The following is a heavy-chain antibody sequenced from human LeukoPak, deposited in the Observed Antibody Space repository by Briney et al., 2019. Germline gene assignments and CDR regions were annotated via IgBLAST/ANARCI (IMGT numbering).Heavy chain of an antibody. CDR1: GFSLTTSGVG. CDR3: AHSTLAGWLHNF. J-gene: IGHJ4*02. V-gene: IGHV2-5*02. CDR2: IYWDDDK. Sequence: SGPTLVNPPQTLTLTCTFSGFSLTTSGVGVGWIRQPPGKALEWLALIYWDDDKRYSPSLKSRLTIIKDTSKNQVVLTMTNMDPVDTATYYCAHSTLAGWLHNFWGRGTLVTVSS. D-gene: IGHD5-24*01.